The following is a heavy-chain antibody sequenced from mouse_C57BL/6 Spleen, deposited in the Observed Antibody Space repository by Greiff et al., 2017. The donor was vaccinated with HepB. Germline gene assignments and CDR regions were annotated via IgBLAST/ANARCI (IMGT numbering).Heavy chain of an antibody. V-gene: IGHV5-4*01. CDR1: GFTFSSYA. CDR3: ARERDYGSSFYWYFDV. Sequence: EVKLVESGGGLVKPGGSLKLSCAASGFTFSSYAMSWVRQTPEKRLEWVATISDGGSYTYYPDNVKGRFTISRDNAKNNLYLQMSHLKSEDTAMYYCARERDYGSSFYWYFDVWGTGTTVTVSS. CDR2: ISDGGSYT. J-gene: IGHJ1*03. D-gene: IGHD1-1*01.